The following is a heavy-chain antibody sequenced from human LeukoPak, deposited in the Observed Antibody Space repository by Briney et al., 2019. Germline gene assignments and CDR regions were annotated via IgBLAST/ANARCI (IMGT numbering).Heavy chain of an antibody. CDR3: ARDPSGWHYFDY. Sequence: SETLSLTCTVSGDSIRSYYWSWIRQPPGKALEWIAYISYSGSTNYNPSLKSRVTISVDTPKNQFSLNLSSVTAADTAVYYCARDPSGWHYFDYWGQGTLVTVSS. CDR2: ISYSGST. D-gene: IGHD6-19*01. J-gene: IGHJ4*02. CDR1: GDSIRSYY. V-gene: IGHV4-59*01.